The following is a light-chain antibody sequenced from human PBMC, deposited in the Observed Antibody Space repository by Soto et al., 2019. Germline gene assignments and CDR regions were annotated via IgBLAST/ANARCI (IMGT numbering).Light chain of an antibody. V-gene: IGKV3-15*01. CDR1: QSVGSN. CDR2: GAT. J-gene: IGKJ4*01. Sequence: EMVMTQSPATLSVSPGERATLSCRASQSVGSNLAWYQQKPGQAPRLLIYGATTRATGISARFGGSGSGTEFTLTISSLQSEDFAVYYCQHYITFGGGTRVEIK. CDR3: QHYIT.